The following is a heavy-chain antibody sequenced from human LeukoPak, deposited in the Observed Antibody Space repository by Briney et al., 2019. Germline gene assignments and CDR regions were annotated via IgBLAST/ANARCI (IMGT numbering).Heavy chain of an antibody. D-gene: IGHD2-21*02. J-gene: IGHJ4*02. V-gene: IGHV3-23*05. CDR2: IRVNGRKA. CDR3: VSTASYCGSDCYSYFDN. CDR1: GFTFSNYA. Sequence: SGGSLRLSCAASGFTFSNYAMSWVRQAPGVGLQWVSSIRVNGRKAYYADSVKGRFTISRDNSKSTLYLQMDSLRADDTAIYYCVSTASYCGSDCYSYFDNWGQGTLVTVSS.